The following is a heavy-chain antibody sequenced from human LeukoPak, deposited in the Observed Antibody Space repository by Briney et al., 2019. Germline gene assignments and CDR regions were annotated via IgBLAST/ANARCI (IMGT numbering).Heavy chain of an antibody. Sequence: SETLSLTCAVYGASFSGYYWSWIRQLPGKGLEWIGEINHSGSTNYNPSLKSRVTISVDTSKNQFSLKLSSVTAADTAVYYCARGLRRYCSSTSCPYYFDYWGQGTLVTVSS. CDR3: ARGLRRYCSSTSCPYYFDY. V-gene: IGHV4-34*01. CDR2: INHSGST. J-gene: IGHJ4*02. CDR1: GASFSGYY. D-gene: IGHD2-2*01.